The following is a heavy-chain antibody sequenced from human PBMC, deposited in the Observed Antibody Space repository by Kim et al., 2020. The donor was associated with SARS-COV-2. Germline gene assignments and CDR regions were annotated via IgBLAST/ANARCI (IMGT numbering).Heavy chain of an antibody. Sequence: GGSLRLSFAASGFTFSSYSMNWVRQAPGKGLEWVSSISSSSYIYYAASVKGRFTNARDNAKNSLHLQMNSLRAEDTAVYYCARVCDSSGYLLDYWGQGTLVTVSS. D-gene: IGHD3-22*01. CDR2: ISSSSYI. CDR3: ARVCDSSGYLLDY. V-gene: IGHV3-21*01. J-gene: IGHJ4*02. CDR1: GFTFSSYS.